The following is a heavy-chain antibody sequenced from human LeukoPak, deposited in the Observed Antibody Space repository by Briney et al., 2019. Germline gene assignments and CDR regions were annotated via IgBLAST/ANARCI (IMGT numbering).Heavy chain of an antibody. CDR1: GGPVISSNYY. V-gene: IGHV4-39*01. CDR3: ARRDVGATIDY. Sequence: PSETLSLTCTLSGGPVISSNYYWAWIRQPPGKGLEWIGSIYYSGRTFYNPSLKSRLTISIDTSKNQFSLKLISMTAADTGVSYCARRDVGATIDYWGQGTLVTVSS. D-gene: IGHD1-26*01. J-gene: IGHJ4*02. CDR2: IYYSGRT.